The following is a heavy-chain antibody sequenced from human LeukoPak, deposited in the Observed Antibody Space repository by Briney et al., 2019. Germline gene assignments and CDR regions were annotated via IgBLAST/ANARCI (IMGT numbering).Heavy chain of an antibody. V-gene: IGHV4-34*01. J-gene: IGHJ4*02. CDR3: ARTYYYFPGSSSGSYNFDY. CDR1: GGSFSGYY. D-gene: IGHD3-10*01. CDR2: ITYSGST. Sequence: PSETLSLTCAVYGGSFSGYYWSWIRQPPGKGLEWIGYITYSGSTNYNPSLRSRVTISINTSRNQFSLKLSSVTAADTAIYYCARTYYYFPGSSSGSYNFDYWGQGTPVTVSS.